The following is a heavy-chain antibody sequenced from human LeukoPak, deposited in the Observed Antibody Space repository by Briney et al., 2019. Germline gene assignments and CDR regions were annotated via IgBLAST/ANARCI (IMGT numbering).Heavy chain of an antibody. CDR1: GYTFTSYY. D-gene: IGHD4-23*01. V-gene: IGHV1-46*01. CDR2: INPSGGST. J-gene: IGHJ4*02. CDR3: ARDRSGGGYYDY. Sequence: GASVQVSCKASGYTFTSYYMHWVRQAPGQGLEWMGIINPSGGSTSYAQKFQGRVTMTRDTSTSTVYMELSSLRSEDTAVYYCARDRSGGGYYDYWGQGTLVTVSS.